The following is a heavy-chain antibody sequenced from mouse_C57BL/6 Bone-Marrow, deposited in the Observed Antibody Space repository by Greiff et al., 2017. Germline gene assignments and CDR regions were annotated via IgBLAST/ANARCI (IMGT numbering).Heavy chain of an antibody. J-gene: IGHJ4*01. CDR2: IYPGGGYT. V-gene: IGHV1-63*01. CDR3: ARFDYDDYYAMDY. Sequence: QVQLQQSGAELVRPGTSVEMSCKASGYTFTNYWIGWAKQRPGHGLEWIGDIYPGGGYTNYNEKFKGKATLTADKSSSTAYMQFSSLTSEDSAIYYCARFDYDDYYAMDYWGQGTSVTVSS. D-gene: IGHD2-4*01. CDR1: GYTFTNYW.